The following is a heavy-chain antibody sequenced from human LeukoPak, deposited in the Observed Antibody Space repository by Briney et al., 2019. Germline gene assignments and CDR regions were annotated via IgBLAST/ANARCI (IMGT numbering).Heavy chain of an antibody. V-gene: IGHV4-4*07. J-gene: IGHJ6*02. CDR1: GGSISTYY. Sequence: SETLSLTCTVSGGSISTYYWSWIRQPAGKGLEWIGRIYTSGSTNYNPSLKSRVTMSVDTSKNQFSLKLSSVTAADTAVYYCAREVGIAAAERETYYYGMDVWGQGTTVTVSS. D-gene: IGHD6-13*01. CDR2: IYTSGST. CDR3: AREVGIAAAERETYYYGMDV.